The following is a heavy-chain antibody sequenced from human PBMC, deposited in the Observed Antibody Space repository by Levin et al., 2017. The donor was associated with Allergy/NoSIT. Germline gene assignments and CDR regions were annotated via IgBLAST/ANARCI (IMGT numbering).Heavy chain of an antibody. Sequence: SETLSLTCIVSGGSITSYHWSWIRQPPGKGLEWIGYIYYTGSTDYNPSLRSRVAISMDTSKSQFSLTLNSVTAADTAVYYCARDRVVASSGTYYYYGMAVWGRGTTVTVSS. CDR3: ARDRVVASSGTYYYYGMAV. CDR1: GGSITSYH. J-gene: IGHJ6*02. V-gene: IGHV4-59*01. D-gene: IGHD2-15*01. CDR2: IYYTGST.